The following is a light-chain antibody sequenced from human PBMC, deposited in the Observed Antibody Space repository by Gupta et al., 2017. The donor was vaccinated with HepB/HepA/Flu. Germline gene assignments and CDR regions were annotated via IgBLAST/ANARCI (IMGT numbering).Light chain of an antibody. J-gene: IGKJ5*01. Sequence: DIQMTQSPSSLSASVGDRVTITCQASQDISNYLNWYQQKPGKAPKLLIYDASKLETGVPSRFSGSGSGTDFTLTISSLKPEDIATYYCQQYDNFPITFGQGTRLEIK. V-gene: IGKV1-33*01. CDR2: DAS. CDR3: QQYDNFPIT. CDR1: QDISNY.